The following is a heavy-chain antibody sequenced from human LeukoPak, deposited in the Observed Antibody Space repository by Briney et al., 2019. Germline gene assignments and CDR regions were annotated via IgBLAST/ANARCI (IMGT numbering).Heavy chain of an antibody. CDR2: IYYSGST. Sequence: SETLSLTCTVSGGPISSSSYYWGWIRQPPGKGLEWIGSIYYSGSTYYNPSLKSRVTISVDTSKNQFSLKLSSVTAADTAVYYCASLGFTDYGMDVWGQGTTVTVSS. J-gene: IGHJ6*02. CDR3: ASLGFTDYGMDV. V-gene: IGHV4-39*01. D-gene: IGHD7-27*01. CDR1: GGPISSSSYY.